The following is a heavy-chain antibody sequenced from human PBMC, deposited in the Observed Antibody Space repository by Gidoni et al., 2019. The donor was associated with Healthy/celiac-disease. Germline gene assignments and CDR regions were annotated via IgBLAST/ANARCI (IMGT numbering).Heavy chain of an antibody. J-gene: IGHJ4*02. V-gene: IGHV3-7*04. CDR1: GFTFSSYW. Sequence: EVQLVESGGGLVQPGGSLRLSCAASGFTFSSYWMSWVRQAPGKGLEWVANRKQDGSEKYYVDSVKGRFTISRDNAKNSLYLQMNSLRAEDTAVYYCARARGYSKTYVDYWGQGTLVTVSS. CDR3: ARARGYSKTYVDY. D-gene: IGHD6-13*01. CDR2: RKQDGSEK.